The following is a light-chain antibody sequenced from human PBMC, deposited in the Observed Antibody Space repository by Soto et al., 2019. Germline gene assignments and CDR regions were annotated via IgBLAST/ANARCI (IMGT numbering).Light chain of an antibody. CDR3: QQYGSSLRT. J-gene: IGKJ1*01. Sequence: EIVLTQSPGTLSLSPGERATLSCRASQSVSSSYLAWYQQKPGQAPRLLIYGASSRATGIPDRFSGSGSGTDFTLTISRLEPEDFAVYYCQQYGSSLRTFVQGTKVEI. CDR1: QSVSSSY. V-gene: IGKV3-20*01. CDR2: GAS.